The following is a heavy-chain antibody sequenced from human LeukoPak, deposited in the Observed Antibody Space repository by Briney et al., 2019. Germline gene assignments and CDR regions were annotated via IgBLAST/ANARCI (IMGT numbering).Heavy chain of an antibody. V-gene: IGHV3-53*01. D-gene: IGHD2-2*01. J-gene: IGHJ4*02. Sequence: GGSLRLSCAASGFTVSSNDMSWVRQAPGKGLECISVIYSGGSTDYADSVKGRLTISRDNSKNTLYLQMNSLRAEDTAVYYCAKAFLIVVVPAAMPELDYWGQGTLVTVSS. CDR3: AKAFLIVVVPAAMPELDY. CDR2: IYSGGST. CDR1: GFTVSSND.